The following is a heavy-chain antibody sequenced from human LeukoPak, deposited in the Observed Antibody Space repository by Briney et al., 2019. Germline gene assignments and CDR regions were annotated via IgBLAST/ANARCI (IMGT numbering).Heavy chain of an antibody. D-gene: IGHD4-23*01. Sequence: GGSLRLFCAASGFSFSSYEMNWVRQAPGKGLEWVSYIVSSGSTIYYADSVKGRFTISRDNAKNSLYLQMNSLRAEDTAVYYCARANYGGNSGYYGCIDQWGQGTLVTVSS. CDR1: GFSFSSYE. CDR3: ARANYGGNSGYYGCIDQ. J-gene: IGHJ4*02. CDR2: IVSSGSTI. V-gene: IGHV3-48*03.